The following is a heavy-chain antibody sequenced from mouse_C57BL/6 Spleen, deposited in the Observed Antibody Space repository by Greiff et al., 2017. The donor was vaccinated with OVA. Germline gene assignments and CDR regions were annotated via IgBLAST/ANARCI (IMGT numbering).Heavy chain of an antibody. CDR2: ISSGGSYT. J-gene: IGHJ2*01. D-gene: IGHD1-1*01. Sequence: EVKLVESGGDLVKPGGSLKLSCAASGFTFSSYGMSWVRQTPDKRLEWVATISSGGSYTYYPDSVKGRFTISRDNAKNTLYLQMSSLKSEDTAMYYCARHGDYGSSIDYWGQGTTLTVSS. CDR1: GFTFSSYG. CDR3: ARHGDYGSSIDY. V-gene: IGHV5-6*01.